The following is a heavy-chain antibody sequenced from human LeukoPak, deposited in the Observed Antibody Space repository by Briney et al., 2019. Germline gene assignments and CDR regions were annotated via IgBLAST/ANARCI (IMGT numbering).Heavy chain of an antibody. CDR3: ARDGSSWYGFYYCGMDV. CDR2: INSDGSST. CDR1: GFTFSSYW. J-gene: IGHJ6*02. Sequence: GGSLRLSCAASGFTFSSYWMHWVRQAPGKGLVWVSRINSDGSSTSYADSVKGRFTISRDNAKNTLYLQMNSLRAEDTAVYYCARDGSSWYGFYYCGMDVWGQGTTVTVPS. D-gene: IGHD6-13*01. V-gene: IGHV3-74*01.